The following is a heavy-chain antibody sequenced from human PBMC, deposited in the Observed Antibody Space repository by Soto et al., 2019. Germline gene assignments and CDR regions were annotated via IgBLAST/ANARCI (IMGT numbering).Heavy chain of an antibody. CDR3: EGIHPTAVGP. D-gene: IGHD4-17*01. J-gene: IGHJ5*02. CDR2: INAGNGNT. Sequence: QVQLVQSGAEVKKPGASVKDSCKASGYTFTSYAMHWVRQAPGQRLEWMGWINAGNGNTKYSHKFQGRVPITRDTSASTAYMELSSLRSEDTAVYYCEGIHPTAVGPWGQGTLVTVSS. V-gene: IGHV1-3*01. CDR1: GYTFTSYA.